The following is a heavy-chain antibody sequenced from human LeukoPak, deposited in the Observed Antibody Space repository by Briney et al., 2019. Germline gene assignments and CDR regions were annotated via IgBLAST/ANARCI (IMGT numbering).Heavy chain of an antibody. CDR1: GYSFTSYW. V-gene: IGHV1-58*02. CDR2: IVVGSGNT. Sequence: KISCKGSGYSFTSYWIGWVRQMPGKGLEWIGWIVVGSGNTNYAQKFQERVTITRDMSTSTAYMELSSLRSEDTAVYYCAAESGDILTAIDPWGQGTLVTVSS. D-gene: IGHD3-9*01. J-gene: IGHJ5*02. CDR3: AAESGDILTAIDP.